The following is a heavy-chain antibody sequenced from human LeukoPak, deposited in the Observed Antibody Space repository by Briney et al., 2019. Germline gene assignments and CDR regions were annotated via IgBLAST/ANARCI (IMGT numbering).Heavy chain of an antibody. CDR3: ARAACSSTSCYGDYYYMDV. V-gene: IGHV4-61*02. CDR1: GGSISSGSYY. CDR2: IYTSGST. J-gene: IGHJ6*03. D-gene: IGHD2-2*01. Sequence: SQTLSLTCTVSGGSISSGSYYWSWIRQPAGKGLEWIGRIYTSGSTNYNPSLKSRVTISVDTSKNQFSLKLSSVTAADTAVYYCARAACSSTSCYGDYYYMDVWGKGTTVTVSS.